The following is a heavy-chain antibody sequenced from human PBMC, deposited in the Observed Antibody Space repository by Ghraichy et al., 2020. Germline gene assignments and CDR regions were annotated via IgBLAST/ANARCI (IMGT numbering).Heavy chain of an antibody. J-gene: IGHJ2*01. Sequence: SQTLSLTCAVYGGSFSGYYWSWIRQPPGKGLEWIGEINHSGSTNYNPSLKSRVTISVDTSKNQFSLKLSSVTAADTAVYYCARVWAVAGKNWYFDLWGRGTLVTVSS. CDR1: GGSFSGYY. CDR2: INHSGST. CDR3: ARVWAVAGKNWYFDL. V-gene: IGHV4-34*01. D-gene: IGHD6-19*01.